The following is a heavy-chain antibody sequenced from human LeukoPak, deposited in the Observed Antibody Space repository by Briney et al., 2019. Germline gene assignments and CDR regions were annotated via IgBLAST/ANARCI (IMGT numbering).Heavy chain of an antibody. V-gene: IGHV4-59*08. J-gene: IGHJ4*02. D-gene: IGHD2/OR15-2a*01. Sequence: MASETLSLTCTVSGGSISSYYWSWIRQPPGKGLEWIAYISDIGSINYNPSLKSRVTISLDTSKNQFSLKLSSVTAADTAVYYCAGHHPRNTVDFWGQGTLVTASS. CDR3: AGHHPRNTVDF. CDR2: ISDIGSI. CDR1: GGSISSYY.